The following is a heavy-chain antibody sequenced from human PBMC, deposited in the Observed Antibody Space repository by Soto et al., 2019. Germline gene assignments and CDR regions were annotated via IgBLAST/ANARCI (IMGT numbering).Heavy chain of an antibody. D-gene: IGHD3-22*01. V-gene: IGHV1-69*12. CDR2: IIPIFGTA. Sequence: QVQLVQSGAEVKKPGSSVKVSCKASGGTFSSYAISWVRQAPGQGLEWMGGIIPIFGTANYAQKFQGRVTITADESTSTAYVELSSLRSDDRAVYYCASPRRRYYDSSGYGMAVWCQGTTVTVSS. CDR3: ASPRRRYYDSSGYGMAV. CDR1: GGTFSSYA. J-gene: IGHJ6*02.